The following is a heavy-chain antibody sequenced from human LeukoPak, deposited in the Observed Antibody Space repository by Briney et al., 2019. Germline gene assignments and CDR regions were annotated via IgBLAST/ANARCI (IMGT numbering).Heavy chain of an antibody. J-gene: IGHJ6*03. Sequence: ASVKVSCKVSGNSFIYLSMHWVRQAPGKGLEWLGGLDPEGGGLIYAQHLQGRVIMTEDTSTDTGYMELRSLKSEDTGVYYCATVFPQRGYYYMDVWGTGTTVTVSS. V-gene: IGHV1-24*01. CDR1: GNSFIYLS. CDR2: LDPEGGGL. CDR3: ATVFPQRGYYYMDV. D-gene: IGHD6-25*01.